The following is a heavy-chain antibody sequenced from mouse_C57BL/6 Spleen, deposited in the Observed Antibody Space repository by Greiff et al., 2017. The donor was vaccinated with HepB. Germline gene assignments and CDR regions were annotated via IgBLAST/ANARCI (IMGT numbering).Heavy chain of an antibody. CDR1: GYTFTSYW. CDR2: IYPSDSET. D-gene: IGHD3-1*01. J-gene: IGHJ2*01. CDR3: ARKFITGCDY. Sequence: QVQLKQPGAELVRPGSSVKLSCKASGYTFTSYWMDWVKQRPGQGLEWIGNIYPSDSETHYNQKFKDKATLTVDKSSSTAYMQLSSLTSEDSAVYYCARKFITGCDYWGQGTTLTVSS. V-gene: IGHV1-61*01.